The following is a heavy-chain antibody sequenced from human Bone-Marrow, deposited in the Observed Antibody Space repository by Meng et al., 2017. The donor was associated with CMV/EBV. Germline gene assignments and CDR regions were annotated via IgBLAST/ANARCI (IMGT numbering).Heavy chain of an antibody. CDR1: GFTFSSYS. CDR2: ISSSSSYI. J-gene: IGHJ4*02. D-gene: IGHD3-3*01. Sequence: GESLKISCAASGFTFSSYSMNWVRQAPGKGLEWVSSISSSSSYIYYADLVKGRFTISRDNAKNSLYLQMNSLRAEDTAVYYCAREVGYDFWSGYYVDYWGQGTLVTVSS. V-gene: IGHV3-21*01. CDR3: AREVGYDFWSGYYVDY.